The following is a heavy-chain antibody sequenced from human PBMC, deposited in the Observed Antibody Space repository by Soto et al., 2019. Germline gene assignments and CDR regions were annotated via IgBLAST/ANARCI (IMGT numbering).Heavy chain of an antibody. CDR3: ARGQRFSDWFDP. Sequence: PSETLSLTCTFSCGSMISYHWTWIRQPAGKGLEWIGRVYSSGGTHYNPSLKSRVTISLGTSKNQFSLRLLSVTDADTAVYYCARGQRFSDWFDPWGQGTLVTVSS. CDR2: VYSSGGT. D-gene: IGHD3-3*01. J-gene: IGHJ5*02. V-gene: IGHV4-4*07. CDR1: CGSMISYH.